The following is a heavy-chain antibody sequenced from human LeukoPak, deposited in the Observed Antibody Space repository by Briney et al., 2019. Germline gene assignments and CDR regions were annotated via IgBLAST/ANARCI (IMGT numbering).Heavy chain of an antibody. CDR1: GFTFSSYA. CDR3: AREDSSSWCPDY. D-gene: IGHD6-13*01. J-gene: IGHJ4*02. CDR2: ISYDGSNK. Sequence: GGSLRLSCAASGFTFSSYAMHWVRQAPGKGLEWVAVISYDGSNKYYADSVKGRFTISRDNSKNTLCPQMNSLRAEDTAVYYCAREDSSSWCPDYWGQGTLVTVSS. V-gene: IGHV3-30*04.